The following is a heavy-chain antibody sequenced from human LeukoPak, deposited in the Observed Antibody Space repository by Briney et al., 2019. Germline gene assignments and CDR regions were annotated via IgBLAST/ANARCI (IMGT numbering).Heavy chain of an antibody. CDR1: GGTFSSYA. CDR2: IIPILGIA. CDR3: ARGPSPTLALMSRYYYYYGMDV. J-gene: IGHJ6*02. Sequence: SVKVSCKASGGTFSSYAISWVRQAPGQGLEWMGRIIPILGIANYAQKFQGRVTITADKSTSTAYMELSSLRSEDTAVYYCARGPSPTLALMSRYYYYYGMDVWGQGTTVTVSS. D-gene: IGHD6-13*01. V-gene: IGHV1-69*04.